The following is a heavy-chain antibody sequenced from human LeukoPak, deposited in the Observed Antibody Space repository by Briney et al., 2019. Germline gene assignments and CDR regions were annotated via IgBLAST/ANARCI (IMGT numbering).Heavy chain of an antibody. CDR1: GFTFSHYG. Sequence: GGSLRLSCAASGFTFSHYGMHWVRQAPGKGLEWVAVIWYDGSNKYYADSVKGRFTISRDNSRNTLYLQMDNLRAEDTAMYYCVRASSSSWHYWYFDLWGRGTLVTVSS. CDR3: VRASSSSWHYWYFDL. CDR2: IWYDGSNK. J-gene: IGHJ2*01. D-gene: IGHD6-13*01. V-gene: IGHV3-33*01.